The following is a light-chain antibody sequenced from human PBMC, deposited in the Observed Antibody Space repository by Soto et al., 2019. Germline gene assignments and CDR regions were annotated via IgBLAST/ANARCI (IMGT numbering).Light chain of an antibody. CDR1: QSVSSSY. V-gene: IGKV3-20*01. J-gene: IGKJ1*01. Sequence: EIVLTQSPGTLSLSPGERATLSCRASQSVSSSYFAWYQQKPGQAPRLLIYGASNRATGIPDRFSGSGSGTDFTLTISRLEPEDFAVYYCQQYGSSPQTFAQGTKVEIK. CDR2: GAS. CDR3: QQYGSSPQT.